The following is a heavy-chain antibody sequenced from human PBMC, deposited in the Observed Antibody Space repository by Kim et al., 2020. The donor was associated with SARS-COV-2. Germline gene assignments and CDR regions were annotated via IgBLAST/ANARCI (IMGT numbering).Heavy chain of an antibody. D-gene: IGHD3-22*01. J-gene: IGHJ4*02. V-gene: IGHV3-48*02. Sequence: RGRFTISRDNAKNSLYLQMNSLRDEDTAVYYCARGRYYYDSSGYSYYFDHWGQGTLVTVSS. CDR3: ARGRYYYDSSGYSYYFDH.